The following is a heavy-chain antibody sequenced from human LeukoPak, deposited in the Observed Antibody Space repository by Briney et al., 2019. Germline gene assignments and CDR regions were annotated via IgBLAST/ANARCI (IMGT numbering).Heavy chain of an antibody. V-gene: IGHV3-23*01. CDR3: AKMHQEPPASDDY. J-gene: IGHJ4*02. D-gene: IGHD1-14*01. CDR2: ISGSGGST. CDR1: GLIFSSYV. Sequence: QAGGSLRLSCAASGLIFSSYVMTWVRQAPGKGLEWVSTISGSGGSTYYADSVKGRFTISRDNSKNTLYLHMNSLRAEDTATYYCAKMHQEPPASDDYWGQGTLVTVSS.